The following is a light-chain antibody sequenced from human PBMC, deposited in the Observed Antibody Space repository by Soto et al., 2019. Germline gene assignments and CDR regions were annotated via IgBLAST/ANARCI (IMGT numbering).Light chain of an antibody. Sequence: QPASVSGSPGQSITISCTGASSDVGTYNLVSWYQQHPGKAPKLMIYEVSKRPSGVSNRFSGSKSGNTASLTISGLQAEDEADYYCCSYAGSNTLYVFGTGTKVTVL. J-gene: IGLJ1*01. CDR3: CSYAGSNTLYV. CDR2: EVS. CDR1: SSDVGTYNL. V-gene: IGLV2-23*02.